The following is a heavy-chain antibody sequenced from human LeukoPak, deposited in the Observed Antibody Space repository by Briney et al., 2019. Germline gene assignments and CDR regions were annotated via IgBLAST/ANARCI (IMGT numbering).Heavy chain of an antibody. CDR1: GGSISSSNW. V-gene: IGHV4-4*02. CDR3: LREGPSVTHFDF. CDR2: IYHSGST. J-gene: IGHJ4*02. Sequence: SETLSLACAVSGGSISSSNWWSWIRQPPGKGLEWIGEIYHSGSTNYNPSLKSRVTISVDTSKNQFSLRLNSVTAADAAVYFCLREGPSVTHFDFWAQGTQVTVSS.